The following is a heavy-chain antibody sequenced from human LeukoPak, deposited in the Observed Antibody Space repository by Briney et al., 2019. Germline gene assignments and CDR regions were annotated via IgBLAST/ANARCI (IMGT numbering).Heavy chain of an antibody. Sequence: SETLSLTCTVSGDAISRGNFYWSWIRQTAGKGPEWIGRIYTVGTTNYNPSLESRVTMSIDTSRNQFSLNLTSVTAADTAVYFCARDGVSSGNYYQMDVWGEGTTVTVSS. J-gene: IGHJ6*03. V-gene: IGHV4-61*02. CDR2: IYTVGTT. D-gene: IGHD3-3*01. CDR3: ARDGVSSGNYYQMDV. CDR1: GDAISRGNFY.